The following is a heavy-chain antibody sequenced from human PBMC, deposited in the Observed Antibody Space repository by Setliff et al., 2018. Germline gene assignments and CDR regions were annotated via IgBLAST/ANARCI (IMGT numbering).Heavy chain of an antibody. CDR3: ARVKPFAMDV. J-gene: IGHJ6*02. V-gene: IGHV3-48*03. Sequence: PGGSLRLSCAASGFIFSGYEMNWVRQAPGKGLEWISYISTTGSTENYADSVKGRFTVSRDNAENSLYLQMNRLRAEDTAVYYCARVKPFAMDVWGQGTTVTVSS. CDR1: GFIFSGYE. CDR2: ISTTGSTE.